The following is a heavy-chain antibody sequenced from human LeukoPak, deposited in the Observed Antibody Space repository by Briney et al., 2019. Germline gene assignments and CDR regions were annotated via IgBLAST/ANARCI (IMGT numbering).Heavy chain of an antibody. V-gene: IGHV3-49*04. J-gene: IGHJ6*03. CDR3: TRGSQWSGNYHYYYYMDV. CDR2: MRSKAYGGTT. CDR1: GFTFSSYE. Sequence: GGSLRLSCAASGFTFSSYEMNWVRQAPGMGLERVGFMRSKAYGGTTEYAASVKGRFTISRDDSKSIAYLQMNSLKTEDTAVYYCTRGSQWSGNYHYYYYMDVWGKGTTVTISS. D-gene: IGHD3-10*01.